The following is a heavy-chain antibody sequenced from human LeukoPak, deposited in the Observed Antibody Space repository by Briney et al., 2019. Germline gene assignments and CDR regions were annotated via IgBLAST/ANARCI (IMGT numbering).Heavy chain of an antibody. D-gene: IGHD2-8*01. Sequence: GGSLRLSCAASGFTFSSYGMHWIRQAPGKGLEWVAFIRYDGSDEYYADSVKGRFTISRDNSKNTLYLQMNSLRAEDTAVYYCARGTSFGLMNSDYWGQGTLVTVSS. CDR3: ARGTSFGLMNSDY. V-gene: IGHV3-30*02. J-gene: IGHJ4*02. CDR1: GFTFSSYG. CDR2: IRYDGSDE.